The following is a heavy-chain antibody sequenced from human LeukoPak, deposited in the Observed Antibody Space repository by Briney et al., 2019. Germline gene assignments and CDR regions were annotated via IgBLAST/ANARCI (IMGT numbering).Heavy chain of an antibody. V-gene: IGHV3-21*01. CDR1: GFTFNNYN. J-gene: IGHJ6*03. CDR3: ARDPYSGNYGAYYYYMDV. CDR2: ITSSTYI. D-gene: IGHD1-26*01. Sequence: GGSLRLSCAASGFTFNNYNMNWVRQAPGKGLEWVSSITSSTYIYYADSVKGRFTISRDNAKNSLYLQMDSLRPEDTAVYYCARDPYSGNYGAYYYYMDVWGKGTTVTISS.